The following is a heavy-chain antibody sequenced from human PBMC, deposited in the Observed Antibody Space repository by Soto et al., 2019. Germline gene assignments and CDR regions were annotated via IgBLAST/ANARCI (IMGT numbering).Heavy chain of an antibody. V-gene: IGHV4-30-4*01. D-gene: IGHD3-22*01. CDR2: IYYSGTT. J-gene: IGHJ3*02. Sequence: SKTRPHTCTVSGASNSSGPYNASCTRKPPGKGLEWIGYIYYSGTTYYNPSLKSRVYISVDTSKNQFSLKLSSVTAADTAVYYCARAHYESSGFFPGAFDIWGQGTMVT. CDR1: GASNSSGPYN. CDR3: ARAHYESSGFFPGAFDI.